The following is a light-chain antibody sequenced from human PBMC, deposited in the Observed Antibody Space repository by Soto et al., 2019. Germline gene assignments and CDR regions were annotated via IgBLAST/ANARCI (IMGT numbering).Light chain of an antibody. CDR1: SSDVGSYNL. Sequence: QSVLTQPASVSASPGQSITIPCTGTSSDVGSYNLVSWFQQHPGKVPKLLIYEGTKRPSGLSDRFSGSMSGTTASLTISGLQAEDEAHYYCYSYAGENLYVFGTGTKVTVL. J-gene: IGLJ1*01. V-gene: IGLV2-23*01. CDR2: EGT. CDR3: YSYAGENLYV.